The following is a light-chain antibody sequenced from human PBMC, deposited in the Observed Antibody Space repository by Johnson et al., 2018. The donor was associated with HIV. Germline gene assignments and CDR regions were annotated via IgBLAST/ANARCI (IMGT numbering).Light chain of an antibody. J-gene: IGLJ1*01. V-gene: IGLV1-51*01. CDR2: END. Sequence: QSVLTQPPSVSAAPGQKVTISCSGSSSNIGNNFVSWYQQLPGRAPKLLIYENDKRPSGIPDRFSGSKSGTSAPLGITGPQPGAEADYYCETWDSRLSGDYVFGSGTRLTVL. CDR3: ETWDSRLSGDYV. CDR1: SSNIGNNF.